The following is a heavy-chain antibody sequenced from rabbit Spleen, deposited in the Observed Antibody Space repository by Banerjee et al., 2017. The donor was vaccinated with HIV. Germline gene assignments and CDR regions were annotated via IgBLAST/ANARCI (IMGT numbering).Heavy chain of an antibody. D-gene: IGHD1-1*01. J-gene: IGHJ6*01. CDR2: IDTGSSAFT. CDR1: GVSFSGNSY. Sequence: EESGGDLVKPGASLTLTCIASGVSFSGNSYMCWVRQAPGKGLEWIACIDTGSSAFTYFASWAKGRFTISKTSSTTVTLQMTRLTGADTATYFCARDTSSSFSSYGMDLWGQGTLVTVS. V-gene: IGHV1S40*01. CDR3: ARDTSSSFSSYGMDL.